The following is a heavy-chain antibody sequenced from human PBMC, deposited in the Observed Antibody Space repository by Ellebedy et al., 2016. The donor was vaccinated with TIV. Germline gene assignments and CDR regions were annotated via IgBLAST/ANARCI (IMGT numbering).Heavy chain of an antibody. Sequence: GESLKISCAASGFTFSSYWMTWVRQAPGKGLEWVANIRQDGSRVNDVDSVKGRFTISRDNAKNSLHLQMKGLRAEDTAVYYCARDSGSGAFDIWGQGTLVTVSS. CDR3: ARDSGSGAFDI. CDR1: GFTFSSYW. D-gene: IGHD3-10*01. J-gene: IGHJ3*02. CDR2: IRQDGSRV. V-gene: IGHV3-7*01.